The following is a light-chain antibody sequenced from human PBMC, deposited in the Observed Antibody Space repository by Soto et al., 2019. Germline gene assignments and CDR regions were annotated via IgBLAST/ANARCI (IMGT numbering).Light chain of an antibody. CDR3: QQGYSTPWT. CDR2: AAS. CDR1: QSISSS. J-gene: IGKJ1*01. Sequence: DIQMTQSPSSLSASVGDRVTITCRASQSISSSLHWYQQKPGKAPQLLIYAASNLHSGVPSRVSASGFVTAFSLTLASLQPEEFATYYGQQGYSTPWTFGQATRVEVK. V-gene: IGKV1-39*01.